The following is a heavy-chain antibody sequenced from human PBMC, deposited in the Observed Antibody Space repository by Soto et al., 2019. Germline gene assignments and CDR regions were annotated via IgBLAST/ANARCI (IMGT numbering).Heavy chain of an antibody. CDR1: GFTFSMYW. J-gene: IGHJ4*02. CDR2: INGDGIST. V-gene: IGHV3-74*01. D-gene: IGHD3-10*01. Sequence: AGGSLELSCEASGFTFSMYWMHWVRQVPGKGPEGVSRINGDGISTNYPDSVKGRFTISRDTAKDTLYLQMNALRVEDTAVYFCTRGARSTSTGTGPFWGQGLLVNV. CDR3: TRGARSTSTGTGPF.